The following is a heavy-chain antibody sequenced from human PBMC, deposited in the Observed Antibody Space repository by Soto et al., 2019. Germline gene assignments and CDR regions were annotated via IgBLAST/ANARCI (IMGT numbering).Heavy chain of an antibody. CDR2: IYYSGST. CDR1: GGSISSYY. Sequence: PSETLSLTCTVSGGSISSYYWSWIRQPPGKGLEWIGYIYYSGSTNYNPSLKSRVTISVDTSKNQFSLKLSSVTAADTAVYYCARASGGSSIGIGMDVWGQGTTVTVSS. CDR3: ARASGGSSIGIGMDV. D-gene: IGHD2-15*01. J-gene: IGHJ6*02. V-gene: IGHV4-59*01.